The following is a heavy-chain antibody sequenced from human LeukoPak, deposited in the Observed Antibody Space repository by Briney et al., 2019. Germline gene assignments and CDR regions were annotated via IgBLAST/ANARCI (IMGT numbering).Heavy chain of an antibody. J-gene: IGHJ3*02. CDR2: IYSGGST. Sequence: GGSLRLSCAASGFTVSSNYMSWVRQAPGKGLEWVSVIYSGGSTYYADSVKGRFTISRDNSKNTLYLQMNSLRAEDTAVYYCARDAATVTTRGVGDAFDIWGQGTMATVSS. D-gene: IGHD4-17*01. CDR1: GFTVSSNY. V-gene: IGHV3-66*01. CDR3: ARDAATVTTRGVGDAFDI.